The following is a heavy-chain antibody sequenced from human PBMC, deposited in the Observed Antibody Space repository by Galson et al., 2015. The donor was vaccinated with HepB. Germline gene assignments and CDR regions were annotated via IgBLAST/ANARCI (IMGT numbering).Heavy chain of an antibody. J-gene: IGHJ4*02. CDR3: ARGPSTELVGTDPPLNFFDY. V-gene: IGHV1-18*01. CDR1: GYTFTSYG. CDR2: ISACNGNT. D-gene: IGHD1-26*01. Sequence: SVKVSCKASGYTFTSYGISWVRQAPGQGLEWMGWISACNGNTNYAQKLQGRVTMTTDTSTNTAYMELRSLRSDDTAVYYCARGPSTELVGTDPPLNFFDYWGQGTLVTVSS.